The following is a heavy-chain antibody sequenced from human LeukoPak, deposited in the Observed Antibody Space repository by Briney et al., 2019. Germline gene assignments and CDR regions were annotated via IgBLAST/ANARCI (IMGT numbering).Heavy chain of an antibody. CDR2: IYYSGST. J-gene: IGHJ6*03. V-gene: IGHV4-59*08. CDR3: ASGYYDFWSGLHDYYYMDV. Sequence: SETLSLTCTVSGGSISSYYWSWIRQPPGKGLEWIGYIYYSGSTNYNPSLKSRVTISVDTSKNQFSLKLSSVTAADTAVYYCASGYYDFWSGLHDYYYMDVWGKGTTVTVSS. CDR1: GGSISSYY. D-gene: IGHD3-3*01.